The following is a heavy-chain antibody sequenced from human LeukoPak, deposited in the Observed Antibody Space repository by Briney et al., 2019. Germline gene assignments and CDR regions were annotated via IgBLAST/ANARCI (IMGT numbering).Heavy chain of an antibody. CDR2: ISVYNDNT. D-gene: IGHD5-12*01. V-gene: IGHV1-18*01. CDR3: ARVLNSGYDWKIDY. J-gene: IGHJ4*02. CDR1: GYTFTSYG. Sequence: ASVKVSCKAPGYTFTSYGISWVRQAPGQGLEWMGWISVYNDNTNYAQNLQGRVTMTTDTSTSTAYMELRSLRSDDTAMYYCARVLNSGYDWKIDYWGQGTLVTVSS.